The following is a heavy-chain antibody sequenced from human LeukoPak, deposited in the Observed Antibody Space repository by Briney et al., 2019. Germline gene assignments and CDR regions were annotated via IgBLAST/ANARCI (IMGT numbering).Heavy chain of an antibody. J-gene: IGHJ6*02. D-gene: IGHD3-3*01. V-gene: IGHV3-30-3*01. CDR1: GFTFSSYA. Sequence: PGRSLRLSCAASGFTFSSYAMHWVRQAPGKGLEWVAVISYDGSNKYYADSVKGRFTISRDNAKNSLYLQMNSLRAEDTAVYYCARDRANYDFWSGYSPGYYGMDVWGQGTTVTVSS. CDR2: ISYDGSNK. CDR3: ARDRANYDFWSGYSPGYYGMDV.